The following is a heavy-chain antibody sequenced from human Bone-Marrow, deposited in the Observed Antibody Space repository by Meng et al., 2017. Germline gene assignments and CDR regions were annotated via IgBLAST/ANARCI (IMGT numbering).Heavy chain of an antibody. CDR3: ARGRSSGWYRPEYFQH. J-gene: IGHJ1*01. CDR2: INHSGST. Sequence: QGRRQKRGAGLLKPSETLSLTCAVYGGSFSGYYWSWIRQPPGKGLEWIGEINHSGSTNYNPSLKSRVTISVDTSKNQFSLKLSSVTAADTAVYYCARGRSSGWYRPEYFQHWGQGTLVTVSS. D-gene: IGHD6-19*01. V-gene: IGHV4-34*01. CDR1: GGSFSGYY.